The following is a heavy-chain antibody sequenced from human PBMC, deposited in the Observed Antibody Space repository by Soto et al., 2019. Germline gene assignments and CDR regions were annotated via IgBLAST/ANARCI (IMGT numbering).Heavy chain of an antibody. CDR3: ATLKPIVPAARYSYYGMDV. CDR2: FDPEDGET. Sequence: QVQLVQSGAEVKKPGASVKVSCKVSGYTLPALSMHCVRQAPGKGLEWMGGFDPEDGETIYAQKFQGRVTMTEETSTDTAYMELSSLRSEDTAVYYCATLKPIVPAARYSYYGMDVWGQGTTVTVSS. J-gene: IGHJ6*02. CDR1: GYTLPALS. V-gene: IGHV1-24*01. D-gene: IGHD2-2*01.